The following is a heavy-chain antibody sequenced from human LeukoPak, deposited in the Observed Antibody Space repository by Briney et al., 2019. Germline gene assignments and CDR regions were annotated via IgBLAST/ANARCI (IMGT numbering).Heavy chain of an antibody. Sequence: GASVKVSCKASGGTFSSYAISWVRQAPGQGLEWMGGIIPIFGTANYAQKFQGRVTITADKSTSTAYMELSSLRSEDTAVYYCARDSDHGSGSLYWDQGTLVTVSS. V-gene: IGHV1-69*06. D-gene: IGHD3-10*01. CDR2: IIPIFGTA. J-gene: IGHJ4*02. CDR1: GGTFSSYA. CDR3: ARDSDHGSGSLY.